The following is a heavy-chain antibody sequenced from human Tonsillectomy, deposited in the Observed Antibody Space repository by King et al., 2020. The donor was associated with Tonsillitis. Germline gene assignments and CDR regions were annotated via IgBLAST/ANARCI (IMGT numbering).Heavy chain of an antibody. CDR3: ARARKEGATRSPWYFDL. CDR2: ITSDGGTP. J-gene: IGHJ2*01. CDR1: GFTFDDYT. D-gene: IGHD1-26*01. V-gene: IGHV3-43*01. Sequence: VQLVESGGVVVQPGGSLRLSCAASGFTFDDYTMHWVRQAPGKGLEWVSLITSDGGTPYYGDSVKGRFTISRDNSKSSLYMQMKSLRIGDTALHYCARARKEGATRSPWYFDLWGRGPVVTVSS.